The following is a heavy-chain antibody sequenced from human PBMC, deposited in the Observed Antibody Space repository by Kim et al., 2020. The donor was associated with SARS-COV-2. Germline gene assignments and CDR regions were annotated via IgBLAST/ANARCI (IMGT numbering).Heavy chain of an antibody. J-gene: IGHJ4*02. CDR3: AREGIALDY. Sequence: SEKNCVDSVKGRFTTSRDNAKNSLYLQMNSLRAEDTAVYYCAREGIALDYWGQGTLVTVSS. CDR2: SEK. D-gene: IGHD6-13*01. V-gene: IGHV3-7*01.